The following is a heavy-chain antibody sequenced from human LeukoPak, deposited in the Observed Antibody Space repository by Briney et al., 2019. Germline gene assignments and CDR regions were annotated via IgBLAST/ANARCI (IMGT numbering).Heavy chain of an antibody. J-gene: IGHJ4*02. CDR2: IYYSGST. CDR1: GYSISSGYY. Sequence: SETLSLTCTVSGYSISSGYYWGWIRQPPGKGLEWIGSIYYSGSTYYNPSLKSRVTISVDTSKNQFSLKLSSVTAADTAVYYCARRPAGYSSSWHFDYWGQGTLVTVSS. D-gene: IGHD6-13*01. V-gene: IGHV4-38-2*02. CDR3: ARRPAGYSSSWHFDY.